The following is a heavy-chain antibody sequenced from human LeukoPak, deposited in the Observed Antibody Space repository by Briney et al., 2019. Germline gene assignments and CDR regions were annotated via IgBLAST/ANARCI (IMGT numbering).Heavy chain of an antibody. Sequence: SETLSLTCTVSGGSISSYYWSWIRQPPGKGLEWIGYIYYSGSTNYNPSLKSRVTISVDTSKNQFSLKLNSVTAADTAVYYCARGIAALRTMGYDYYLDVWGKGTTVTVSS. J-gene: IGHJ6*03. V-gene: IGHV4-59*12. D-gene: IGHD6-13*01. CDR3: ARGIAALRTMGYDYYLDV. CDR2: IYYSGST. CDR1: GGSISSYY.